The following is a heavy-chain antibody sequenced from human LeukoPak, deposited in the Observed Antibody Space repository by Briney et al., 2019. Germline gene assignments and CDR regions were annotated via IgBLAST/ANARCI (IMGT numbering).Heavy chain of an antibody. J-gene: IGHJ5*02. CDR2: ISTYNDNT. CDR1: GYTFTSYG. V-gene: IGHV1-18*01. Sequence: ASVKVSCKASGYTFTSYGISWVRQAPGQGLEWMGWISTYNDNTNYPQKLQGRVTMTTDTSTRTAYMELTSLRSVDTAVYYCARVDAMVRGVINWFDPWGQGTLVTVSS. CDR3: ARVDAMVRGVINWFDP. D-gene: IGHD3-10*01.